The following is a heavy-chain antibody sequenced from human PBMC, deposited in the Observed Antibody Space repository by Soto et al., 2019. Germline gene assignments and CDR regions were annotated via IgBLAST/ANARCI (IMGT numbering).Heavy chain of an antibody. CDR3: ARFSGYYLPDY. J-gene: IGHJ4*02. CDR2: INAGNGNT. CDR1: GYTFTNYA. Sequence: ASVKVSCKASGYTFTNYATHWVRQAPGQRLEWMGWINAGNGNTKYSQKFQGRVTITRDTSASTAYMELSSLRSEDTAVYYCARFSGYYLPDYWGQGTLVTVS. V-gene: IGHV1-3*01. D-gene: IGHD5-12*01.